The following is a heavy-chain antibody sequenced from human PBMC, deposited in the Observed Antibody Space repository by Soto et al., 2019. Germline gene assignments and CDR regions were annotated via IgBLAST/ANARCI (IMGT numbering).Heavy chain of an antibody. CDR1: GFTFSSYA. V-gene: IGHV3-30-3*01. CDR2: ISYDGSNK. Sequence: QVQLVESGGGVVQPGRSLRLSCAASGFTFSSYAMHWVRQAPGKGLEWVAVISYDGSNKYYADSVKGRFTISRDNSKNTLYLQMNSLRAEDTAVYYCAREGGKNCISTSCQTTYYYYGMDVW. J-gene: IGHJ6*01. CDR3: AREGGKNCISTSCQTTYYYYGMDV. D-gene: IGHD2-2*01.